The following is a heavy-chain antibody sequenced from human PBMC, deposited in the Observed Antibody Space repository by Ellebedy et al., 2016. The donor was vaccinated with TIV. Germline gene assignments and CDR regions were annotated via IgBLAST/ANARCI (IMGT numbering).Heavy chain of an antibody. J-gene: IGHJ6*02. D-gene: IGHD2-21*02. V-gene: IGHV3-23*01. CDR1: GFTFSSYA. CDR3: AKDSPFVVVTLTGGMDV. CDR2: ISGSGGST. Sequence: GESLKISXAASGFTFSSYAMSWVRQAPGKGLEWVSAISGSGGSTYYADSVKGRFTISRDNSKNTLYLQMNSLRAEDTAVYYCAKDSPFVVVTLTGGMDVWGQGTTVTVSS.